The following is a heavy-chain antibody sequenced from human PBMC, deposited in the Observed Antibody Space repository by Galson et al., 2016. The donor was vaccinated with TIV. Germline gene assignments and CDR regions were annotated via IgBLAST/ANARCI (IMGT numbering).Heavy chain of an antibody. D-gene: IGHD6-13*01. Sequence: SVKVSCKASGSIFNSFAISWVRQAPGQSLEWMGGITGVFGTSNYAQKFQARVTITADQSTSTTYLEVTNLRSEDTAVYYCARGPEYTSSYFSFWGQGTLVTVSA. V-gene: IGHV1-69*13. CDR2: ITGVFGTS. CDR1: GSIFNSFA. J-gene: IGHJ4*02. CDR3: ARGPEYTSSYFSF.